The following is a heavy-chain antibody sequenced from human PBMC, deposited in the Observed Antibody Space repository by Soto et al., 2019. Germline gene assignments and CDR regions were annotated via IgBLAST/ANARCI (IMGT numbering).Heavy chain of an antibody. CDR2: ISSRSDI. Sequence: WGSLTLSCVGSGFTFSTYSFIWVRQAPGKGLEWFSSISSRSDIYYADSVKGRFTISRDNANNSVSLQMNSLSAEDTAVYYCAREYTAWPLAYGLDVWGQGTTVTVSS. D-gene: IGHD2-2*02. CDR1: GFTFSTYS. V-gene: IGHV3-21*01. CDR3: AREYTAWPLAYGLDV. J-gene: IGHJ6*02.